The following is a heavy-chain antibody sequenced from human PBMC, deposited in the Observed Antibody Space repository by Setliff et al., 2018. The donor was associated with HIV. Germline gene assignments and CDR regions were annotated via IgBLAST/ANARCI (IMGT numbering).Heavy chain of an antibody. J-gene: IGHJ4*02. CDR1: GFTFSSYW. D-gene: IGHD2-2*01. CDR2: INSDGGST. V-gene: IGHV3-74*01. CDR3: ARGKIVVVPAAMRPFDY. Sequence: PGGSLRLSCAASGFTFSSYWMHWVRQAPGKGLVWVSRINSDGGSTSYADPVKGRFTISRDNAKNTLYLQMNSLRAEDTAVYYCARGKIVVVPAAMRPFDYWGQGTLVTVSS.